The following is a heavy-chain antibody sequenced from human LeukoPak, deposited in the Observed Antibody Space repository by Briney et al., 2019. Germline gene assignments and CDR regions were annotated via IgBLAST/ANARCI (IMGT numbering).Heavy chain of an antibody. D-gene: IGHD3-9*01. V-gene: IGHV1-2*02. CDR3: ARGAKYDILTGYSVYYYMDV. J-gene: IGHJ6*03. CDR2: MNPNSGDT. CDR1: GYTFTDYY. Sequence: GASVKVSCKASGYTFTDYYIHWVRQAPGQGLEWMAWMNPNSGDTSYAHQGRVTMTRDTSISTAYMELSRLRSDDTAVYYCARGAKYDILTGYSVYYYMDVWGKGTTATISS.